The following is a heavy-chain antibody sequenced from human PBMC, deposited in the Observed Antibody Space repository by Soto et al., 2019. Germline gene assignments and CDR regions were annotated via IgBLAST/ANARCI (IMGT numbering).Heavy chain of an antibody. CDR1: GYIFTNYY. CDR3: ARTWVQICPADY. CDR2: FNPSDGST. V-gene: IGHV1-46*01. J-gene: IGHJ4*02. D-gene: IGHD1-1*01. Sequence: QVQLVQSGAEVEKPGASVKVSCKASGYIFTNYYIHWVRQAPGQGLEWMGIFNPSDGSTSYAQKFQGRVSMTRDTSTSTVYMALSSLRSEDTAVDYCARTWVQICPADYWGQGTLVTVSS.